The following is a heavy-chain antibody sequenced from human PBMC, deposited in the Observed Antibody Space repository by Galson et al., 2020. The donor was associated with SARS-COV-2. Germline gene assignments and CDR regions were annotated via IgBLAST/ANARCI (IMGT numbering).Heavy chain of an antibody. CDR3: ARIISVGIFGVVNWFDP. D-gene: IGHD3-3*01. CDR2: IYYSGST. V-gene: IGHV4-31*03. J-gene: IGHJ5*02. Sequence: SQTLSLTCTVSGGSISSGGYYWSWIRQHPGKGLEWIGYIYYSGSTYYNPSLKSRVTISVDTSKNQFSLKLSSVTAADTAVYYCARIISVGIFGVVNWFDPWGQVSLVTVSS. CDR1: GGSISSGGYY.